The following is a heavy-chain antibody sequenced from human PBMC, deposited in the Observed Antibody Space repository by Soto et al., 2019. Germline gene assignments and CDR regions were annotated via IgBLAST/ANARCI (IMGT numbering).Heavy chain of an antibody. CDR2: ISTYNGNI. J-gene: IGHJ5*01. D-gene: IGHD3-16*01. CDR1: GHSFTSYG. CDR3: ARDSQLQSYGGVVPTWFDY. V-gene: IGHV1-18*04. Sequence: APVKVSCKSSGHSFTSYGISWVRQAPGQGLEWMGWISTYNGNINYAKNFKSRVNRTTDASTRTVYIQLSSLRSDDTAVYYCARDSQLQSYGGVVPTWFDYWGQGTLVTVSS.